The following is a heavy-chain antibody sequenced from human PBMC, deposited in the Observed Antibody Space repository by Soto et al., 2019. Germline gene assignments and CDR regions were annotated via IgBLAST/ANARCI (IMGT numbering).Heavy chain of an antibody. Sequence: QVQLVESGGGVVQPGRSLRLSCAASGFTFSSYAMHWVRQATGKGLEWVAVISSDGREKYSADSVKGRFTISRDNSKNTLYLQMNSLRAEDTAVYYCARDRGGGWYDEDYFYFYGMHVWGQGATVTVSS. V-gene: IGHV3-30*04. J-gene: IGHJ6*02. D-gene: IGHD6-19*01. CDR3: ARDRGGGWYDEDYFYFYGMHV. CDR1: GFTFSSYA. CDR2: ISSDGREK.